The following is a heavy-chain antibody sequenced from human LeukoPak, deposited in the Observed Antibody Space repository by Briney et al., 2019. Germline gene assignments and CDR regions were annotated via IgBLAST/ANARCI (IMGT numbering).Heavy chain of an antibody. J-gene: IGHJ4*02. V-gene: IGHV1-18*01. CDR1: GYTFPSYG. Sequence: ASVKVSCKASGYTFPSYGISWVRQAPGQGLGWMGWISPYNGNTKYAQKFQGRVTMTTDTSTSTAYLDLRSLRSDDTAIYYCAKDPAWDDRGGDYWGQGTLVTVSS. CDR3: AKDPAWDDRGGDY. CDR2: ISPYNGNT. D-gene: IGHD1-1*01.